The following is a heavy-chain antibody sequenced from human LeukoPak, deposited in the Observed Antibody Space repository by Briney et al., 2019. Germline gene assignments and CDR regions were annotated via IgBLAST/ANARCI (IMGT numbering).Heavy chain of an antibody. CDR1: GGSISSYY. D-gene: IGHD3-16*01. V-gene: IGHV4-59*08. CDR3: ARHGGASNFDY. Sequence: SETLSLTCTVSGGSISSYYWSWIRQPPGKGLEWIGYIYYSGSTNYNPSLKSRVTISVDTSKNQSSLKLSSVTAADTAVYYCARHGGASNFDYWGQGTLVTVSS. J-gene: IGHJ4*02. CDR2: IYYSGST.